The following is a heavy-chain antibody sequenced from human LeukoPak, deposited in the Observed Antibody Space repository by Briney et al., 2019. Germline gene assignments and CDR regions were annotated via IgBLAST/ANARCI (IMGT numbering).Heavy chain of an antibody. CDR3: VKGVRREVTSAFDI. V-gene: IGHV3-23*01. D-gene: IGHD3-10*01. CDR2: WSGSGYST. CDR1: ECTYSDYI. Sequence: TGGCLCLSSGTSECTYSDYITGGARDAPKKGLEWVSGWSGSGYSTDYAESVKGRITIARDNSKNTHYLQMNRLRDEDTAVYCCVKGVRREVTSAFDIWGQRTMVTVSS. J-gene: IGHJ3*02.